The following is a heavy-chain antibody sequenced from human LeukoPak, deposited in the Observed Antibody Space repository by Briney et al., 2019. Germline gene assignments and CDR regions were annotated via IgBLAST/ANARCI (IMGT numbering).Heavy chain of an antibody. D-gene: IGHD5-18*01. Sequence: PSETLSLTCTVSGGSISSYHWSWIRQPPGKGLGWIGYIFYSGSTNYNPSLKGRVTISVDTSKNQFSLKLSSVTAADTAVYYCAREGGYSYGPFDYWGQGTLVTVSS. V-gene: IGHV4-59*01. CDR1: GGSISSYH. J-gene: IGHJ4*02. CDR2: IFYSGST. CDR3: AREGGYSYGPFDY.